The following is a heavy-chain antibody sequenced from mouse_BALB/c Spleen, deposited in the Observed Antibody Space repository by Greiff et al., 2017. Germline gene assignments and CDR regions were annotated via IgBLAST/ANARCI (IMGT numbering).Heavy chain of an antibody. Sequence: EVNLVESGGGLVQPGGSRKLSCAASGFTFSSFGMHWVRQAPEKGLEWVAYISSGSSTIYYADTVKGRFTISRDNPKNTLFLQMTSLRSEDTAMYYCARYYYGSRNWYFDVWGAGTTVTVSS. CDR3: ARYYYGSRNWYFDV. CDR1: GFTFSSFG. V-gene: IGHV5-17*02. D-gene: IGHD1-1*01. J-gene: IGHJ1*01. CDR2: ISSGSSTI.